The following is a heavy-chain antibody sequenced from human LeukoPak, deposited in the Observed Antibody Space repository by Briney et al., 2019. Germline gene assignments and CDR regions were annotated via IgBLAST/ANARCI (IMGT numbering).Heavy chain of an antibody. CDR1: GFSFNSDW. V-gene: IGHV3-23*01. J-gene: IGHJ5*02. Sequence: GGSLRLSCAASGFSFNSDWMDWVRQAPGKGLEWVSAISGSGGSTYYADSVKGRFTISRDNSKNTLYLQMNSLRAEDTAVYYCAKENGEIFGPWGQGTLVTVSS. D-gene: IGHD3-3*01. CDR3: AKENGEIFGP. CDR2: ISGSGGST.